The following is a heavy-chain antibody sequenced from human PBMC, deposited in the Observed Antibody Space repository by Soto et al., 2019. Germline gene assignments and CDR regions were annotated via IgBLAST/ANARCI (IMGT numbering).Heavy chain of an antibody. J-gene: IGHJ4*02. CDR1: GFTFSSYW. Sequence: GGSLRLSCAASGFTFSSYWMHWVRQVPGKGLVWVSRINEYGSVINYADSVKGRFTIFRDNSKNTLYLEMNSLRAEDAAVYYCTRDIGGRGAYWGQRTLVTVSS. CDR2: INEYGSVI. D-gene: IGHD3-16*01. CDR3: TRDIGGRGAY. V-gene: IGHV3-74*01.